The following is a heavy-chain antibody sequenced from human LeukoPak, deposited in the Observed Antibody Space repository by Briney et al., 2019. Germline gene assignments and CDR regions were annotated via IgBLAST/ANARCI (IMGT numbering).Heavy chain of an antibody. J-gene: IGHJ4*02. CDR1: GFTFGDYT. D-gene: IGHD6-13*01. Sequence: PGGSLRLSCAASGFTFGDYTMHWVRQAPGKGLEWVSGISRNSGSIGYADSVKGRFTISRDNAKNSLYLQMNSLRAEDTAVYYCAEGLIAAAPDYWGQGTLVTVSS. CDR2: ISRNSGSI. CDR3: AEGLIAAAPDY. V-gene: IGHV3-9*01.